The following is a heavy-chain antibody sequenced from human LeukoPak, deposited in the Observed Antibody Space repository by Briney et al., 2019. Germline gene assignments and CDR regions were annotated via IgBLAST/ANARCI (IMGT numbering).Heavy chain of an antibody. V-gene: IGHV4-34*01. Sequence: SETLSLTCAVYGGSFSGYYWSWIRQPPGKGLEWIGEINHSGSTNYNPSLKSRVTISVDTSKNQFSLKLSSVTAADTAVYCCARGSPRGMDVWGQGTTVTVSS. CDR3: ARGSPRGMDV. J-gene: IGHJ6*02. CDR1: GGSFSGYY. CDR2: INHSGST.